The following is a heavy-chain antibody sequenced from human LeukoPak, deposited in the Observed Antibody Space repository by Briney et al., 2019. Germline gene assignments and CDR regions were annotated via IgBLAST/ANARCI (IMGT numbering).Heavy chain of an antibody. CDR3: ARDRDFSGWFDP. D-gene: IGHD3-3*01. Sequence: SGTLSLICAVYGGSFSGYYWSWIRQPPGKGLEWIGEINHSGSTNYNPSLKSRVTISVDTSKNQFSLRLSSVTAADTAVYYCARDRDFSGWFDPWGQGTLVTVSS. CDR1: GGSFSGYY. V-gene: IGHV4-34*01. CDR2: INHSGST. J-gene: IGHJ5*02.